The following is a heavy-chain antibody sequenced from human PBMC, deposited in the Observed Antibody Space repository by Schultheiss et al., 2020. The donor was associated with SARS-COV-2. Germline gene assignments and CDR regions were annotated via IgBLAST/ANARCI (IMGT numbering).Heavy chain of an antibody. D-gene: IGHD6-6*01. CDR1: GFTFSSYA. CDR3: ARVPIAARPYYYYGMDV. CDR2: ISYDGNAE. Sequence: GGSLRLSCAASGFTFSSYAMHWVRQAPGKGLEWVAVISYDGNAEHYADSVKGRFTISRDNSKNTLYLQMNSLRAEDTAVYYCARVPIAARPYYYYGMDVWGQGTTVTVSS. V-gene: IGHV3-30*14. J-gene: IGHJ6*02.